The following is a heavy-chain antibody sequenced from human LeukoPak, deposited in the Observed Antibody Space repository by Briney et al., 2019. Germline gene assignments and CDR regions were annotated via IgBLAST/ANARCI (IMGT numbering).Heavy chain of an antibody. CDR2: INAGNGNT. D-gene: IGHD2-21*02. V-gene: IGHV1-3*01. CDR3: ARDRLSHRRKSFDP. J-gene: IGHJ5*02. CDR1: GYTFTTYA. Sequence: ASVKVSCKASGYTFTTYAMHWVRQAPGQRLEWMGWINAGNGNTGYSQKFQGRVTMTEDTSTDTAYMELSSLRSEDTAVYYCARDRLSHRRKSFDPWGQGTLVTVSS.